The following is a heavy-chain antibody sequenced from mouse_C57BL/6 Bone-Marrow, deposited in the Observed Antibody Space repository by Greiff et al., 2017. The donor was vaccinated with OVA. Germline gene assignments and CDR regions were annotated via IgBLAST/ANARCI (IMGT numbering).Heavy chain of an antibody. D-gene: IGHD2-12*01. Sequence: VQRVESGAELARPGASVKLSCKASGYTFTSYGISWVKQRTGQGLEWIGEIYPRSGNTYYNEKFKGKATLTADKSSSTAYMELRSLTSEDSAVYFCARSYYYRGYFDVWGTGTTVTVSS. CDR3: ARSYYYRGYFDV. V-gene: IGHV1-81*01. CDR1: GYTFTSYG. J-gene: IGHJ1*03. CDR2: IYPRSGNT.